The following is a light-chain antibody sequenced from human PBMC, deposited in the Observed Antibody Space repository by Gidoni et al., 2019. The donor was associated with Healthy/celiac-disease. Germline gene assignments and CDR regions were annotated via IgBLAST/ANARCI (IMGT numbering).Light chain of an antibody. CDR1: QSVSSN. CDR3: QQYNNWPPRVT. Sequence: IVMTQYPATLSVSPGERATLSCRASQSVSSNLAWYQQKPGQAPRLLIYGASTRATGIPARFSGSGSGTEFTLTISSLQSEDFAVYYCQQYNNWPPRVTFGQGTKVEIK. J-gene: IGKJ1*01. CDR2: GAS. V-gene: IGKV3-15*01.